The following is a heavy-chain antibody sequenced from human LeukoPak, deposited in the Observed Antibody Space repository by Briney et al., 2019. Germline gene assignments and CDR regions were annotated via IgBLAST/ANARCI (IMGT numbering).Heavy chain of an antibody. J-gene: IGHJ4*02. CDR2: IYHSGST. CDR1: CYSISSGYY. CDR3: ARHKEFAFDY. Sequence: KHSETLSLTCAVSCYSISSGYYWGWIRRPPREGPEWIGSIYHSGSTYYNPSLKSRVTISVDTSKNQFSLKLSSVTAADTAVYYCARHKEFAFDYWGQGTLVTVSS. V-gene: IGHV4-38-2*01.